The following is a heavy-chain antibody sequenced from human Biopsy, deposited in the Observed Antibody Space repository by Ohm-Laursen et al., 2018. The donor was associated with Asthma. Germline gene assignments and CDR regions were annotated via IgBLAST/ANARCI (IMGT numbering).Heavy chain of an antibody. CDR3: ASDFPKDYVRYNFQF. CDR1: GYSLTDLS. CDR2: HDHEEGGT. D-gene: IGHD4-17*01. J-gene: IGHJ4*02. Sequence: EASVKASCKISGYSLTDLSMHWVRQAPGQGLEWMGGHDHEEGGTVNARRFQDRVTMTEDTSTDTAYMELSSLSSDDTAVYYCASDFPKDYVRYNFQFWGQGTLVTVSS. V-gene: IGHV1-24*01.